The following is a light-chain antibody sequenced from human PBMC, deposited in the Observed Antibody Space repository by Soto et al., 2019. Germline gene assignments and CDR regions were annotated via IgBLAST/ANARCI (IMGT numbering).Light chain of an antibody. CDR2: AAS. V-gene: IGKV1-27*01. J-gene: IGKJ4*02. CDR3: QKCNVSTCT. Sequence: DIQMTQCPSSLSASVGDRFTIACRASQSIXNHFAWYQPKPGKAPKILXDAASTLQSGVPSRCTGSGSGTDFTLTISSLQPEDAAIYYCQKCNVSTCTFGGGTKVDIK. CDR1: QSIXNH.